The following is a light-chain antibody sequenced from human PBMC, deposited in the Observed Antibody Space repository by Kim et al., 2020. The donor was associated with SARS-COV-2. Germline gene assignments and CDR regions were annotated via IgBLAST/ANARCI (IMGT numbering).Light chain of an antibody. J-gene: IGLJ2*01. CDR1: SGGIDDNY. CDR2: EDD. Sequence: GKTVTISCTRSSGGIDDNYVRWYQQRPGGVPTTVIYEDDQRPSGVSDRFSGSIDNSSNSASLTISGLRTEDEADYYCQSYNRDNVLFGGGTQLTVL. V-gene: IGLV6-57*03. CDR3: QSYNRDNVL.